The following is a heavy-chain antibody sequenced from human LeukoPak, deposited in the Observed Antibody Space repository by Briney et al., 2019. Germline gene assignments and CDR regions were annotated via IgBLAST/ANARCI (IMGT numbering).Heavy chain of an antibody. CDR3: TREPSYDYVWGSFGYFDY. D-gene: IGHD3-16*01. Sequence: GGSLRLSCTASGFTFGDYAMSWFRQAPGKGLEWVGFIRSKVYGGITEYAASVKGRFTISRDDSKSIAYLQMNSLKTEDTAVYYCTREPSYDYVWGSFGYFDYWGQGTLVTVSS. CDR1: GFTFGDYA. V-gene: IGHV3-49*03. CDR2: IRSKVYGGIT. J-gene: IGHJ4*02.